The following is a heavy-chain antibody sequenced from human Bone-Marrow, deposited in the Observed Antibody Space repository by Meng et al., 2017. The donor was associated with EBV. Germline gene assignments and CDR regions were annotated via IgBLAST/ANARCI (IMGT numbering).Heavy chain of an antibody. CDR2: INHSGST. J-gene: IGHJ4*02. CDR3: ARAPGDGNDY. CDR1: GGSISSGGYY. D-gene: IGHD7-27*01. V-gene: IGHV4-31*11. Sequence: QVQLQESGPGLVTPSQTLSLTCAVSGGSISSGGYYWSWIRQPPGKGLEWIGEINHSGSTNYNPSLKSRVTISVDTSKNQFSLKLSSVTAADTAVYYCARAPGDGNDYWGQGTLVTVSS.